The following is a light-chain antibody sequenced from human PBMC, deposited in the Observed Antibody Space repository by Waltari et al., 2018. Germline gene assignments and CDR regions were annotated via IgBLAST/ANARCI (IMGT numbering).Light chain of an antibody. J-gene: IGLJ3*02. Sequence: QSALTQPASVSGSPGQSITISCTGTSSDVGGYHYVSWYQQHPGKAPQLMIYDVSNRPSGVSNRFSGSKSGNTASLTISGLQAEDEADYYCSSYTSSSTFWVFGGGTKLTVL. V-gene: IGLV2-14*01. CDR2: DVS. CDR3: SSYTSSSTFWV. CDR1: SSDVGGYHY.